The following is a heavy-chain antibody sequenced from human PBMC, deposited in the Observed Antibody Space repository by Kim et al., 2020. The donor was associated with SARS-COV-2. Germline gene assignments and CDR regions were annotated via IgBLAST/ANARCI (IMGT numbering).Heavy chain of an antibody. CDR2: IRSKAYGGTT. D-gene: IGHD3-9*01. CDR3: TREVLRYFDWLVLSAPATSGFVY. CDR1: GFTFGDYA. Sequence: GGSLRLSCTASGFTFGDYAMSWFRQAPGKGLEWVGFIRSKAYGGTTEYAASVKGRFTISRADSKSIAYLQMNSLKTEDTAVYYCTREVLRYFDWLVLSAPATSGFVYWGQRTRDSVSS. V-gene: IGHV3-49*03. J-gene: IGHJ4*02.